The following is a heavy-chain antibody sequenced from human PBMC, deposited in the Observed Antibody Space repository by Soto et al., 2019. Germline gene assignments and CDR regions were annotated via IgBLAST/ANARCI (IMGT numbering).Heavy chain of an antibody. Sequence: QVQLVESGGGVVQPGRSLRLSCAASGFTFSSYAMHWVRQAPGKGLEWVAVISYDGSNKYYADSVKGRFTISRDNSKNTLYLQMNSLRAEDTAVYYCAREKWCSGGSCYKGEADYYYYYGMDVW. CDR2: ISYDGSNK. V-gene: IGHV3-30-3*01. CDR1: GFTFSSYA. J-gene: IGHJ6*01. D-gene: IGHD2-15*01. CDR3: AREKWCSGGSCYKGEADYYYYYGMDV.